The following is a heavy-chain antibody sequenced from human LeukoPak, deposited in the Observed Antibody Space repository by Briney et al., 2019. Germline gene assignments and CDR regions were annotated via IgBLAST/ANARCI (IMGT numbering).Heavy chain of an antibody. J-gene: IGHJ4*02. CDR1: GFNVSDSY. D-gene: IGHD2-8*02. Sequence: GGSLRLSCVASGFNVSDSYMTWVRQAPGKGLEWVSAIYIGGSTSYADSVKGRFTVPRDNSKNTLYLQMNSLRAEDTAVYYCARELVDYWGQGTLVTVSS. CDR2: IYIGGST. CDR3: ARELVDY. V-gene: IGHV3-53*01.